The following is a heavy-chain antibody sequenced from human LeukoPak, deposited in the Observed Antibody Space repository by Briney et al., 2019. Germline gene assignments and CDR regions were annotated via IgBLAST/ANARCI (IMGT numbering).Heavy chain of an antibody. Sequence: GGSLKLSCAASGFTFSGSAMHWVRQASGKGLEWVGRIRSKANSYATAYAASVKGRFTISRDDSKNTAYLQMNSLKTEDTAVYYCTAKADTAYFDWLLDLFGYWGQGTLVTVSS. D-gene: IGHD3-9*01. V-gene: IGHV3-73*01. J-gene: IGHJ4*02. CDR2: IRSKANSYAT. CDR3: TAKADTAYFDWLLDLFGY. CDR1: GFTFSGSA.